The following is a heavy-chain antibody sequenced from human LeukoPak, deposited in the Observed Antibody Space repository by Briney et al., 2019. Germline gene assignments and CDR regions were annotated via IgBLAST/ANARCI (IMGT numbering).Heavy chain of an antibody. V-gene: IGHV5-51*01. CDR1: GYSFTSYW. CDR2: IYPGDSDA. D-gene: IGHD3-22*01. CDR3: ARGGGDSSGYYLYYFDY. J-gene: IGHJ4*02. Sequence: GESLKTSCKGSGYSFTSYWIGWVRQMPGKGLEWMGIIYPGDSDARYSPPFQDQVTISADKSISTAYLQWSSLKASDTAMYYCARGGGDSSGYYLYYFDYWGQGTLVTVSS.